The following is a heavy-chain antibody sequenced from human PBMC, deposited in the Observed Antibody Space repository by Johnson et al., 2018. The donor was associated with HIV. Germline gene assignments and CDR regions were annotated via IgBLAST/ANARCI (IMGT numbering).Heavy chain of an antibody. CDR3: ARACRDGYTCDVYDI. Sequence: VQLVESGGGVVPPGRSLRLSCAASGFSFSNYAMHWIRQAPGKGLEWVSVINSGGSTYYADSVKGRFIMSRDNPKNTLYLQMNSLRAEDTAIYYCARACRDGYTCDVYDIWGQGTMVTVSS. V-gene: IGHV3-66*01. CDR1: GFSFSNYA. J-gene: IGHJ3*02. D-gene: IGHD5-24*01. CDR2: INSGGST.